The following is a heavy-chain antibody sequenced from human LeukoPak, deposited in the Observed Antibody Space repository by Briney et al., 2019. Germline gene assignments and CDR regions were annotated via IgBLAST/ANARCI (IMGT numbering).Heavy chain of an antibody. D-gene: IGHD2-15*01. V-gene: IGHV4-34*01. CDR1: GGSFSGYY. CDR2: INHSGST. CDR3: ARSRVVVVVAARTSSFDY. Sequence: PSETLSLTCAVYGGSFSGYYWSWIRQPPGKGLEWIGEINHSGSTNYNPSLKSRVTISVDTSKNQFSLKLSSVTAADTAVYYCARSRVVVVVAARTSSFDYWGQGTLVTVSS. J-gene: IGHJ4*02.